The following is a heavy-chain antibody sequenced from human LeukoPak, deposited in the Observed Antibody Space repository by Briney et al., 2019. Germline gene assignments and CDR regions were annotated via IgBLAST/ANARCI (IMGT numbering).Heavy chain of an antibody. Sequence: GRSLRLSCAASGFTFSSYAMSWVRQAPGKGLEWVSAISGSGGSTYYADSVKGRFTISRDNSKNTLYLQMNSLRAEDTAVYYCAKDNPYTNYDFWSGPPAYFDYWGQGTLVTVSS. CDR3: AKDNPYTNYDFWSGPPAYFDY. CDR1: GFTFSSYA. V-gene: IGHV3-23*01. CDR2: ISGSGGST. J-gene: IGHJ4*02. D-gene: IGHD3-3*01.